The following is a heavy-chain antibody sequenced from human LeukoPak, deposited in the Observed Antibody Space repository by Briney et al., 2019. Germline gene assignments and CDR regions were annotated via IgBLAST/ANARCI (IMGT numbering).Heavy chain of an antibody. V-gene: IGHV3-48*03. CDR2: ISSSGSTI. D-gene: IGHD6-6*01. CDR1: GFTFSSYE. CDR3: ARVLGYSSSFGHY. Sequence: PGGSLRLSCAASGFTFSSYEMNWVRQAPGKGLEWVSYISSSGSTIYYADSVKGRFTISGDNAKNSMYLQMNSLRAEDTAVYYCARVLGYSSSFGHYWGQGNLVTVSS. J-gene: IGHJ4*02.